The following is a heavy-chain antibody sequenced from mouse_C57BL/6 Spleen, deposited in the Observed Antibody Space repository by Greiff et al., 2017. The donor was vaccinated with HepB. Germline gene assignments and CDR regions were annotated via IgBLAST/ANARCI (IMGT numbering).Heavy chain of an antibody. D-gene: IGHD2-4*01. CDR2: ISYSGST. CDR3: ARDFYDYDGGYYYAMDY. CDR1: GYSITSGYD. J-gene: IGHJ4*01. V-gene: IGHV3-1*01. Sequence: EVQLVESGPGMVKPSQSLSLTCTVTGYSITSGYDWHWIRHFPGNKLEWMGYISYSGSTNYNPSLKSRISITHDTSKNHFFLKLNSVTTEDTATYYCARDFYDYDGGYYYAMDYWGQGTSVTVSS.